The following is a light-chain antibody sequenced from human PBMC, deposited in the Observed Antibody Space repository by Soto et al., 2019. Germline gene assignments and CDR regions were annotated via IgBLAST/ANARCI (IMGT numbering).Light chain of an antibody. Sequence: EIVLTQSPGTLSLSPGERATLSCRASQSVSSSYLAWYQQKPGQAPRLLIYGASSRATGIPDRFSGRGSGTDFTLTISSLEPDDFSVYYCQQYGSSSLTFGGGTKVEIK. J-gene: IGKJ4*01. CDR3: QQYGSSSLT. V-gene: IGKV3-20*01. CDR1: QSVSSSY. CDR2: GAS.